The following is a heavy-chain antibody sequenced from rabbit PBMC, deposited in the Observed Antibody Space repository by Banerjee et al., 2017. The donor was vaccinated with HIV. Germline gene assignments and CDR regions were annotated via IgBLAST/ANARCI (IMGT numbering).Heavy chain of an antibody. CDR2: IYTTSGST. CDR3: ARDHPYVAYGGHGYGL. D-gene: IGHD6-1*01. Sequence: QSLEESGGDLVKPGASLTLTCTASGFDLSSYYRMCWVRQAPGRGLELIACIYTTSGSTWYASWVNGRFTISKTSSTTVTLQMTSLTAADTATYFCARDHPYVAYGGHGYGLWGQGTLVTVS. V-gene: IGHV1S40*01. CDR1: GFDLSSYYR. J-gene: IGHJ3*01.